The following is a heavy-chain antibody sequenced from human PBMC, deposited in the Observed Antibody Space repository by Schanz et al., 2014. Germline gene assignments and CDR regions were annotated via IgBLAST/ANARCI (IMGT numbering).Heavy chain of an antibody. CDR1: GFAFSSHD. J-gene: IGHJ4*02. CDR2: IHSTGET. D-gene: IGHD4-17*01. Sequence: EVQLVESGGGLVQPGGSLRLSCVASGFAFSSHDMHWVRQVTGKGLQWVSAIHSTGETYYPDSVQGRFTISRDNAKNSLYLQMNSLRAEDTAVYYCARGYGDSPTDFWGQGTLVTVSS. V-gene: IGHV3-13*01. CDR3: ARGYGDSPTDF.